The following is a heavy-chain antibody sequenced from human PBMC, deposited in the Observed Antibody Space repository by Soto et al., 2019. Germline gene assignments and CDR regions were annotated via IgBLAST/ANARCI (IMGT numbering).Heavy chain of an antibody. CDR3: ARGNLAVAGVFDS. Sequence: PSETLSRTCTVSGGSISTYYWSWIRQPPGKGLEWIGYVYYSGSTSYNPSLRSRVTISVDTSKNQFSLKLSSVTTADTAVYYCARGNLAVAGVFDSWGLGALVTVSS. D-gene: IGHD6-19*01. J-gene: IGHJ4*02. CDR1: GGSISTYY. CDR2: VYYSGST. V-gene: IGHV4-59*01.